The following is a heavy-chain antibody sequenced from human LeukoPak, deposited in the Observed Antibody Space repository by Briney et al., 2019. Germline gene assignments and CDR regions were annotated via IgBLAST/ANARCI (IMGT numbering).Heavy chain of an antibody. D-gene: IGHD4-17*01. CDR3: ARSYGDYGDY. V-gene: IGHV4-61*01. J-gene: IGHJ4*02. Sequence: SETLSLTCTVSGGSFSSGSYYWSWIRQPPGKGLEWIGYIYYSGSTNYNPSLKSRVTISVDTSKNQFSLKLSSVTAADTAVYYCARSYGDYGDYWGQGTLVTVSS. CDR2: IYYSGST. CDR1: GGSFSSGSYY.